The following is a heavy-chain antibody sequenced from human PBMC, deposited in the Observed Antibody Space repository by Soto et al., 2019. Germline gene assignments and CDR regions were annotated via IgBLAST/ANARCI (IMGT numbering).Heavy chain of an antibody. CDR3: ARDPSHGSGSYLDY. CDR1: GFTFSNYG. J-gene: IGHJ4*02. CDR2: IWYDGSNK. Sequence: QVQLVESGGGVVQPGRSLRLSCAASGFTFSNYGMHWVRQAPGKGLEWVAVIWYDGSNKYYGDSVKGRFTISRDNSKNTLYVKMNSLRAEDTAVYYCARDPSHGSGSYLDYWGQGTLVTVSS. V-gene: IGHV3-33*01. D-gene: IGHD3-10*01.